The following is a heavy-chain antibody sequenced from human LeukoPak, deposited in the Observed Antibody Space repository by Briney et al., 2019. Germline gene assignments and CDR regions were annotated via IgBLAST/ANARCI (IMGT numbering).Heavy chain of an antibody. D-gene: IGHD3-9*01. Sequence: GGSLRLSCAASGFTFDDYGMSWVRQAPGKGLEWVSGINWNGGSTGYADSVKGRFTISRDNAKNSLYLQMNSLRAEDTAVYYCARGGYDILTGRLNWFDPWGQGTLVTVSS. CDR3: ARGGYDILTGRLNWFDP. CDR1: GFTFDDYG. V-gene: IGHV3-20*04. J-gene: IGHJ5*02. CDR2: INWNGGST.